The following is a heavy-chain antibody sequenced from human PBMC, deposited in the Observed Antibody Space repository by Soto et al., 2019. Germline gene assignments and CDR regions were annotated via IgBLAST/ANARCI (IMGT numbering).Heavy chain of an antibody. CDR3: ARDRRVDFWSDLPPYNWFDP. CDR2: IIPNNGKT. CDR1: GGTFSSYA. V-gene: IGHV1-69*10. Sequence: SVKVSCKASGGTFSSYAISWVRQAPGQGLEWMGGIIPNNGKTNYAQKIQGRVTMTTDKSTSTAYMELRSLRSDDTAVYYCARDRRVDFWSDLPPYNWFDPWGQGTLVTVSS. D-gene: IGHD3-3*01. J-gene: IGHJ5*02.